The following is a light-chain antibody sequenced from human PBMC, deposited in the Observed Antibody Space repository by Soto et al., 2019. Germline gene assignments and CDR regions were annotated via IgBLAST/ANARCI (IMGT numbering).Light chain of an antibody. CDR3: QTWGTGIQV. CDR1: SGHSSYA. CDR2: LNSDGSH. V-gene: IGLV4-69*01. J-gene: IGLJ2*01. Sequence: QLVLTQSPSASASLGASVKLTCPLSSGHSSYAIAWHQQQPEKGPRYLMKLNSDGSHSKGDGIPDRFSGSSSGAERYLTISSRQSEDEADYYRQTWGTGIQVFGGGTKLTVL.